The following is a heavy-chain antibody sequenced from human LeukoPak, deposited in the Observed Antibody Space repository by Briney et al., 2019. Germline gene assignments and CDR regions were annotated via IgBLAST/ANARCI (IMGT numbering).Heavy chain of an antibody. Sequence: PSGTLSLTCAASGGSISSSNWWSWVRQPPGKGLEWIGEIYHSGSTNYNPSLKSRVTISVDTSKNQFSLKLSSVTAADTAVYYCASGLNSSGYQLRVFDYWGQGTLVTVSS. V-gene: IGHV4-4*02. J-gene: IGHJ4*02. CDR3: ASGLNSSGYQLRVFDY. D-gene: IGHD3-22*01. CDR2: IYHSGST. CDR1: GGSISSSNW.